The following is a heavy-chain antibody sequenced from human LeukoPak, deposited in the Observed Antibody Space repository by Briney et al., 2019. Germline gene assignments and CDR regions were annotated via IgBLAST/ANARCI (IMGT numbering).Heavy chain of an antibody. V-gene: IGHV4-39*07. Sequence: PSETLSLTCTVSGGSISSSSYYWGWIRQPPGKGLDGIGSIYYNGNTYYNPTLKSRVTISVDTSKNQFSLKMSSVTAADTAVYYCARVPSSGSRHGPRFDYWGQGTLVTVSS. CDR3: ARVPSSGSRHGPRFDY. J-gene: IGHJ4*02. CDR2: IYYNGNT. CDR1: GGSISSSSYY. D-gene: IGHD2-8*01.